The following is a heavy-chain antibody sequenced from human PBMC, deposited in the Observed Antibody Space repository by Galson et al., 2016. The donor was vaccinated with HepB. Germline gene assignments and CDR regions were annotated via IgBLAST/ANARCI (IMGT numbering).Heavy chain of an antibody. J-gene: IGHJ4*02. D-gene: IGHD6-19*01. CDR1: GFTFGSLW. CDR2: VKQDGSDI. V-gene: IGHV3-7*01. CDR3: AGGGGWLTVY. Sequence: SLRLSCAVSGFTFGSLWMTWFRQAPGKGLEWVANVKQDGSDIRYVDSVKGRFTISRDNAKNSLYLQMNSLRVEDTAPYYCAGGGGWLTVYWGQGTLVTVSS.